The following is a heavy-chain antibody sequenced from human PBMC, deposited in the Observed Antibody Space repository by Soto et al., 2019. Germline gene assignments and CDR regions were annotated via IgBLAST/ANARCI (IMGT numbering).Heavy chain of an antibody. CDR3: VKGVYYYDSSGYYPFYY. Sequence: PGGSLRLSCSASGFTFSSYAMHWVRQAPGKGLEYVSSISTNGGSTHYADSVKGRFTISRDNSKNTQYLQMSSLRADDTAVYYCVKGVYYYDSSGYYPFYYWGKGTLVTVSS. V-gene: IGHV3-64D*06. J-gene: IGHJ4*02. CDR2: ISTNGGST. D-gene: IGHD3-22*01. CDR1: GFTFSSYA.